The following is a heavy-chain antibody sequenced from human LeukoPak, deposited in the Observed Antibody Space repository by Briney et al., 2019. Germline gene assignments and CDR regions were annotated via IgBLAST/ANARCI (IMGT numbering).Heavy chain of an antibody. D-gene: IGHD4-17*01. Sequence: PGGSLRLSCAASGFTVSSNYMSWVRQAPGKGLEWVSSISGGGSYIYYTDSVKGRFTISRDNAKDSLYLQMNSLRAEDTAVYYCAGTVPFYYYFGMDVWGQGTTVTVSS. CDR2: ISGGGSYI. CDR3: AGTVPFYYYFGMDV. J-gene: IGHJ6*02. V-gene: IGHV3-21*01. CDR1: GFTVSSNY.